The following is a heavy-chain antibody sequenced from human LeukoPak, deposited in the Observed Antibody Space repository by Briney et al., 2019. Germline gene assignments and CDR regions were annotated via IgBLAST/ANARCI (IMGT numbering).Heavy chain of an antibody. V-gene: IGHV4-30-2*01. CDR2: IYHSGST. D-gene: IGHD2-21*01. CDR1: GGSISSGGYY. Sequence: PSETLSLTCTVSGGSISSGGYYWSWIRQPPGKGLEWIGYIYHSGSTYYNPSLKSRVTISVDRSKNQFSLKLSSVTAADTAVYYCARHIGALWNAFDIWGQGTMVTVSS. J-gene: IGHJ3*02. CDR3: ARHIGALWNAFDI.